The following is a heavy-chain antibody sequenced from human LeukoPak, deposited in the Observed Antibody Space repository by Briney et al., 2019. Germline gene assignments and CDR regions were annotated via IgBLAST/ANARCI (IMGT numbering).Heavy chain of an antibody. J-gene: IGHJ4*02. Sequence: PSETLSLTCTVSGGSISSFYWSWFYWSWIRQPPGKGLEWIGYIYFSGSTYYNPSLKSRVTISVDTSKNQFSLKLSSVTAADTAVYYCARPRRGSSWYFDYWGQGTLVTVSS. V-gene: IGHV4-59*12. CDR1: GGSISSFY. CDR3: ARPRRGSSWYFDY. CDR2: IYFSGST. D-gene: IGHD6-13*01.